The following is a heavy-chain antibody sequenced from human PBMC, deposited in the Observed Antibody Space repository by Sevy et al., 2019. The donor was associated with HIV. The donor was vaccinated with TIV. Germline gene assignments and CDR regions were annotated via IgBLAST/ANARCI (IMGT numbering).Heavy chain of an antibody. D-gene: IGHD6-13*01. V-gene: IGHV3-30-3*01. J-gene: IGHJ6*02. Sequence: GGSLRLSCAASGFTFSSYAMHWVRQAPGKGLEWVAVISYDGSNKYYADSVKGRFTISRDNSKNTLYLQMNSLRAEDTAVYYCARDSNTDSSSWYMTWYYYYGMDVWGQRTTVTVSS. CDR3: ARDSNTDSSSWYMTWYYYYGMDV. CDR1: GFTFSSYA. CDR2: ISYDGSNK.